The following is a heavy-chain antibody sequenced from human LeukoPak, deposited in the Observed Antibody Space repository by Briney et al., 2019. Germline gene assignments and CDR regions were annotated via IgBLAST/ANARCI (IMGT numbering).Heavy chain of an antibody. CDR2: VYTSGST. Sequence: PSETLSLTCTVSGGSISSYYWSWIRQPAGKGLEWIGRVYTSGSTNYNPSLQSRVTMSLDTSKNQFSLRLSSVTAADTAVYYCARSSIVVLPAALKVYYYYMDVWGKGTTVTVSS. J-gene: IGHJ6*03. D-gene: IGHD2-2*01. CDR1: GGSISSYY. CDR3: ARSSIVVLPAALKVYYYYMDV. V-gene: IGHV4-4*07.